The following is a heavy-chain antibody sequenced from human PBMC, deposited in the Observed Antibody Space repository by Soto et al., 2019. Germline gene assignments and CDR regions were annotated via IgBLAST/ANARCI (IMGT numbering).Heavy chain of an antibody. CDR2: ISYSGNT. V-gene: IGHV4-39*01. Sequence: QLQLQESGPGLVKPSETLSLTCTVSGGSISRNNYHWGWIRQPPGKGLEWIGSISYSGNTYYSPSLKSLPAMSVDTSKSQFSLNLSSVTAAETAVYYCARLSSGWYEGYCDYWGQGILVTVSS. J-gene: IGHJ4*02. CDR1: GGSISRNNYH. D-gene: IGHD6-19*01. CDR3: ARLSSGWYEGYCDY.